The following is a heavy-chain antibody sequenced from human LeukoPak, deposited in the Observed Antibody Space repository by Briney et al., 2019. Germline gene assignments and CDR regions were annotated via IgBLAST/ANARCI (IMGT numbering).Heavy chain of an antibody. J-gene: IGHJ6*03. V-gene: IGHV3-9*01. CDR1: GFGFDDFA. Sequence: GMSLRLSCAASGFGFDDFAIHWVRQVPGKGLEWISGSTWNGGPIGYAESVKGRFTISRDNAKNSLYLQMNSLRAEDTAVYYCARDQWVRGVNYYYMDVWGKGTTVTVSS. CDR3: ARDQWVRGVNYYYMDV. D-gene: IGHD3-10*01. CDR2: STWNGGPI.